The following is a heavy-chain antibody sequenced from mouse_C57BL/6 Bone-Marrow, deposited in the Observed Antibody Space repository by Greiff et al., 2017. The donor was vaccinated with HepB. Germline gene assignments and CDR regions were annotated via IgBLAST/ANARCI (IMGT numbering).Heavy chain of an antibody. V-gene: IGHV1-76*01. CDR1: GYTFTDYY. CDR2: IYPGSGNT. CDR3: ARGGNYEGVDFDY. Sequence: VQLQQSGAELVRPGASVKLSCKASGYTFTDYYINWVKQRPGQGLEWIARIYPGSGNTYYNEKFKGKATLTAEKSSSTAYMQLSSLTSEDSAVYFCARGGNYEGVDFDYWGQGTTLTVSS. D-gene: IGHD2-1*01. J-gene: IGHJ2*01.